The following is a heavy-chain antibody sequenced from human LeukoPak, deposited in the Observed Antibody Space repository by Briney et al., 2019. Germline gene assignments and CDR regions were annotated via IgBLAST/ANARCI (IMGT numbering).Heavy chain of an antibody. CDR2: IYYSGST. J-gene: IGHJ4*02. Sequence: SETLSLTCTVSSGSISSHYWSWIRQPPGKGLEWIGYIYYSGSTNYNPSLKSRVTISVDTSKNQFSLKLSSVTAADTAVYYCARLARYYFDYWGQGTLVTVSS. CDR1: SGSISSHY. CDR3: ARLARYYFDY. V-gene: IGHV4-59*11.